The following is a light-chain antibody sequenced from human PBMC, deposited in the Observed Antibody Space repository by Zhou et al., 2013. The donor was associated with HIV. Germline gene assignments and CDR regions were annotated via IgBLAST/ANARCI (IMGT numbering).Light chain of an antibody. Sequence: DIQMTQSPSSLSASVGGRVTITCRASEDIRSYLRWYQQKPGEAPTLLNVEDGVPSRFSASGYGTEFSLTISSLQPEDFATYYCQQTYNMYTFGQGTKLEIK. CDR1: EDIRSY. V-gene: IGKV1-39*01. CDR3: QQTYNMYT. J-gene: IGKJ2*01.